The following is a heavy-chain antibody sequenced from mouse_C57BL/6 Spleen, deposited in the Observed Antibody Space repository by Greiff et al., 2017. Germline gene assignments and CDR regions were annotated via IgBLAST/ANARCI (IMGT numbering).Heavy chain of an antibody. Sequence: QVQLQQSGAELVRPGTSVKLSCKASGYTFTSYWMHWVKQRPGQGLEWIGVIDPSDSYTNYNQKYKGKATLTVDTSSSTAYMQLSSLTSEVSADYSGARRRASATVVEYYFDYWGQGTTLTVSS. CDR3: ARRRASATVVEYYFDY. J-gene: IGHJ2*01. CDR2: IDPSDSYT. D-gene: IGHD1-1*01. V-gene: IGHV1-59*01. CDR1: GYTFTSYW.